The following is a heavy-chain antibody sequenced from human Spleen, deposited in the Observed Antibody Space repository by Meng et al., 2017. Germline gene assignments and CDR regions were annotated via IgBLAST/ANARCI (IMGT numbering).Heavy chain of an antibody. CDR2: ISYDGSNK. Sequence: QVQLVESGGGVVQPGRSLRLSCAASGFTFNIYGMHWVRRAPGKGLEWVAVISYDGSNKYYADSVKGRFTISRDNARNTLFLQMNSLRVEDTAVYYCARDLSGISDYWGQGILVTVSS. D-gene: IGHD3-10*01. V-gene: IGHV3-33*05. CDR3: ARDLSGISDY. CDR1: GFTFNIYG. J-gene: IGHJ4*02.